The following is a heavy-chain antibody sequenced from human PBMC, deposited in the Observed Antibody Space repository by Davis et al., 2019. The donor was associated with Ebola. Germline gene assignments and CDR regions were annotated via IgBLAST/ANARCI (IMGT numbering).Heavy chain of an antibody. D-gene: IGHD6-19*01. V-gene: IGHV7-4-1*02. CDR1: GYTFTSYA. J-gene: IGHJ4*02. CDR3: ARDTPVAGFDY. Sequence: AASVKVSCKASGYTFTSYAMNWVRQAPGKGLEWMGWINTNTGNPTYAQGFTGRFVFSLDTSVSTAYLQISSLKAEDTAVYYCARDTPVAGFDYWGQGTLVTVSS. CDR2: INTNTGNP.